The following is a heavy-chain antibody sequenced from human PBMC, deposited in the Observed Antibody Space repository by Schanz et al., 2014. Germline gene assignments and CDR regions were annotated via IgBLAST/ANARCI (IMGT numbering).Heavy chain of an antibody. D-gene: IGHD1-1*01. Sequence: QVQLVESGGGVVQPGRSLRLSCAASGFTFSGYGMHWVRQAPGKGLEWVAIISYDGRHKNYADSVKGRFTISRDNSKNTLHLQMNSLRVEDTAVYYCAKDGIAATTDFEYWGQGVLVTVSS. CDR2: ISYDGRHK. CDR3: AKDGIAATTDFEY. CDR1: GFTFSGYG. J-gene: IGHJ4*02. V-gene: IGHV3-30*18.